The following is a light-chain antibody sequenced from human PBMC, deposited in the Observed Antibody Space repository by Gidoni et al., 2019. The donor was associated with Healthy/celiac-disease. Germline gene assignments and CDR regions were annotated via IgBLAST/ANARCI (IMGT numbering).Light chain of an antibody. Sequence: IRITQSPSSLSASTGDRVTITCRASQGISSYLAWYQQKPGKAPKLLIYAASTLQSGVPSRFSGSGSGTDFTLTISCLQSEDVATYYCQQYYSYPWTFGQGTKVEIK. J-gene: IGKJ1*01. CDR2: AAS. V-gene: IGKV1-8*01. CDR1: QGISSY. CDR3: QQYYSYPWT.